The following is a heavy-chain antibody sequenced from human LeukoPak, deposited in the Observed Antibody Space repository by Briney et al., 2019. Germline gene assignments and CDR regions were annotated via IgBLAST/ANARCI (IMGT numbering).Heavy chain of an antibody. J-gene: IGHJ6*02. CDR3: ARRYSGYDKYGMDV. CDR2: INWNGGST. Sequence: PGGSLRLSCAASGFTFSSYAMSWVRQAPGKGLEWVSGINWNGGSTGYADSVKGRFTISRDNAKNSLYLQMNSLRAEDTALYHCARRYSGYDKYGMDVWGQGTTVTVSS. V-gene: IGHV3-20*01. D-gene: IGHD5-12*01. CDR1: GFTFSSYA.